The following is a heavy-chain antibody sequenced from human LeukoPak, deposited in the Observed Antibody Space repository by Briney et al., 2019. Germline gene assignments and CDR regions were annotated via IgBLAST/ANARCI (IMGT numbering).Heavy chain of an antibody. CDR2: IWYDGSNK. CDR1: GFTFSSYG. J-gene: IGHJ4*02. CDR3: ARNGIAAAFALGDY. Sequence: GGSLRLSCAASGFTFSSYGMHWVRQAPGKGLEWVAVIWYDGSNKYYADSVKGRFTISRDNSKNTLYLQMNSLRAEDTAVYYCARNGIAAAFALGDYWGQGTLVTVSS. D-gene: IGHD6-13*01. V-gene: IGHV3-33*01.